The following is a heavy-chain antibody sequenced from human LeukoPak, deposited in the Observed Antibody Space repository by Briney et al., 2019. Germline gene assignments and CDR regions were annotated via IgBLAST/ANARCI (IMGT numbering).Heavy chain of an antibody. CDR2: ISAYSGNT. D-gene: IGHD3-3*01. J-gene: IGHJ6*02. V-gene: IGHV1-18*01. CDR3: ARVLGLLRFLEWPHNYYYGMDV. CDR1: GYTFTSYG. Sequence: EASVKVSCKASGYTFTSYGISWVRQAPGQGLEWMGWISAYSGNTNYAQKLQGRVTMTTDTSTSTAYMELRSLRSDDTAVYYCARVLGLLRFLEWPHNYYYGMDVWGQGTTVTVSS.